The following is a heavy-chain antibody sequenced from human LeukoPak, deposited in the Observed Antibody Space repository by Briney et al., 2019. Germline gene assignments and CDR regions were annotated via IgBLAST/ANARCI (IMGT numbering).Heavy chain of an antibody. CDR2: IDYTGST. CDR3: ARPDSHLSAFDI. CDR1: GGSISVYY. V-gene: IGHV4-59*08. Sequence: SETLPLTCTVSGGSISVYYWSWIRQPPGKGLEWIAYIDYTGSTKYNPSLRSRVTISLDAPNNQISLNLSSVTATDTAVYYCARPDSHLSAFDIWGQGTMVSVSS. D-gene: IGHD2-21*01. J-gene: IGHJ3*02.